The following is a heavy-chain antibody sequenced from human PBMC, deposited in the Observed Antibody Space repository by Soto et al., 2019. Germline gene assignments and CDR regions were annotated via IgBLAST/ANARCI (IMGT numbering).Heavy chain of an antibody. CDR1: GYTFTSYG. CDR3: AMDYGDRPEYFKH. CDR2: ISPLKGRT. D-gene: IGHD4-17*01. Sequence: QVQLVQSGPDLKRPGASMKVSCKASGYTFTSYGISWVRQAPGQGLEWMAWISPLKGRTQYSQKAQGRVTPSTDTSSNTAYMERTTLRVDDTAVYYCAMDYGDRPEYFKHWGQGTLVTVS. V-gene: IGHV1-18*04. J-gene: IGHJ1*01.